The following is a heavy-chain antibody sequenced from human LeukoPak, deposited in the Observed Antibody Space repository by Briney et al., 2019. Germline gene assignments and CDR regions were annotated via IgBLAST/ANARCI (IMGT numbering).Heavy chain of an antibody. CDR3: ARDGGYPTTDEGFDP. CDR1: GYSIGRDYY. CDR2: IFHTGRT. V-gene: IGHV4-38-2*02. J-gene: IGHJ5*02. Sequence: SETLSLTCKVSGYSIGRDYYWAWLRPPPGKGLEWIGSIFHTGRTVYNPSYESRLTISMDTSKNEFFLRLNSVTAADTAVYFCARDGGYPTTDEGFDPWGLGTLVTVSS. D-gene: IGHD5-12*01.